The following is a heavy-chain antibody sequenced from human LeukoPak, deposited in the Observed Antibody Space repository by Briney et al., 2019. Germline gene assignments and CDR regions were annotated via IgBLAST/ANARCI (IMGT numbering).Heavy chain of an antibody. J-gene: IGHJ4*02. CDR2: MNPNSGNT. Sequence: ASVKVSCKASGYTFTSHDINWVRQATGQGLEWMGWMNPNSGNTNYAQKLQGRVTMTTDTSTSTAYMELRSLRSDDTAVYYCARKCSGGSCHFDYWGQGTLVTVSS. CDR1: GYTFTSHD. CDR3: ARKCSGGSCHFDY. V-gene: IGHV1-18*01. D-gene: IGHD2-15*01.